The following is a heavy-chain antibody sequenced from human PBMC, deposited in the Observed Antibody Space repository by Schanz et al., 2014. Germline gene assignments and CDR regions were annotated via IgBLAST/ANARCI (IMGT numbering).Heavy chain of an antibody. D-gene: IGHD3-16*01. J-gene: IGHJ5*02. CDR2: MFPGGNT. CDR3: ARGAGGLDT. CDR1: GFNLRRYS. V-gene: IGHV3-66*01. Sequence: QLVESGGGLVKPGGSLRLSCATSGFNLRRYSMNWVRQAPGKGLEWVSIMFPGGNTYYADSVKGRFTISRDNSKNTLFLQMNSLRAEDTAVYYCARGAGGLDTWGQGTPVTVSS.